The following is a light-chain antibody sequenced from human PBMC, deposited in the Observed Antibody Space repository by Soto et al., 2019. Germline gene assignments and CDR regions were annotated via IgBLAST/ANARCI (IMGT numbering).Light chain of an antibody. CDR1: QSVSSN. CDR3: QQYNNWPPWT. Sequence: EIVMTQSPATLSVSPGERATLSCRASQSVSSNLAWYQQKPGQAPRLVIYDASTRATGILARFSGSGSGTEFTLTISSLQSEDFAVYYCQQYNNWPPWTFGQGTKVEIK. CDR2: DAS. V-gene: IGKV3-15*01. J-gene: IGKJ1*01.